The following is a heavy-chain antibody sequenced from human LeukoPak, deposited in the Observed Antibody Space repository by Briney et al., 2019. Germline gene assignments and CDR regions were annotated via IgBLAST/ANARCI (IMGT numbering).Heavy chain of an antibody. CDR2: IYYSGST. Sequence: SETLSLTCTVSGGSISSYYWGWIRQPPGKGLEWIGYIYYSGSTNYNPSLKSRVTISVDTSKNQFSLKLSSVTAADTAVYYCARVGRKMATIKFRALVHYFDYWGQGTLVTVSS. D-gene: IGHD5-24*01. CDR1: GGSISSYY. J-gene: IGHJ4*02. V-gene: IGHV4-59*01. CDR3: ARVGRKMATIKFRALVHYFDY.